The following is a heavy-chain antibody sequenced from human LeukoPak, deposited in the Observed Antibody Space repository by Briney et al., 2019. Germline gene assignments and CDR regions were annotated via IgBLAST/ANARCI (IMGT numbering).Heavy chain of an antibody. Sequence: PGGSLRLSCAASGFTFSSYTMNWVRHAPGKGLEWVSSISSGSGYIYYTDSVKGRFTISRDNTNNSLYLQMNTLRAEDTAVYYCARDAVSYSSGWYLGFWGQGTLVTVSS. CDR1: GFTFSSYT. CDR2: ISSGSGYI. V-gene: IGHV3-21*01. D-gene: IGHD6-19*01. J-gene: IGHJ4*02. CDR3: ARDAVSYSSGWYLGF.